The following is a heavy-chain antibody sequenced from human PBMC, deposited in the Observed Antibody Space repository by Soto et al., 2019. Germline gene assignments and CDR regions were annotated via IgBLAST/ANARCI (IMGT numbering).Heavy chain of an antibody. CDR3: ARDLSGYGYDY. D-gene: IGHD5-18*01. Sequence: QVQLVESGGGVFQPGRSLKLSCADSGFTFSSYAMHWVRKAPGKGLEWVAIISYDGSIKYYADSVKGRFTISRDNSKNTLSLQMNSLRSEYTAVYYCARDLSGYGYDYWCQGTLVTVSS. V-gene: IGHV3-30*04. J-gene: IGHJ4*02. CDR2: ISYDGSIK. CDR1: GFTFSSYA.